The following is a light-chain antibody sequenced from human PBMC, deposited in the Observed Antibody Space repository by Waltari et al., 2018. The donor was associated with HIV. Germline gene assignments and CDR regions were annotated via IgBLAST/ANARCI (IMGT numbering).Light chain of an antibody. J-gene: IGLJ3*02. CDR2: EDD. CDR3: QSSDRNNQV. Sequence: NFMLTQPHSVSESPGKPVPISCTRTGGSSTSTYVHCYQRRPGGSPTTVIYEDDQRPSGVPGRFSGSIDSSSNSASLTISGLKPEDEADYYCQSSDRNNQVFGGGTKLTVL. V-gene: IGLV6-57*01. CDR1: GGSSTSTY.